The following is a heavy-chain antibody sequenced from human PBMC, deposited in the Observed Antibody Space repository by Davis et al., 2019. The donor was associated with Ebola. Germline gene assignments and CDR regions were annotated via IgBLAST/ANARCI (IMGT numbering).Heavy chain of an antibody. D-gene: IGHD6-6*01. CDR3: AKVQDSSSDDAFDI. J-gene: IGHJ3*02. V-gene: IGHV3-43*02. CDR2: ISGDGGST. Sequence: GESLKISCAASGFTFDDYAMHWVRQAPGKGLEWVSLISGDGGSTYYADSVKGRFTISRDNSKNSLYLQMNSLRTEDTALYYCAKVQDSSSDDAFDIWGQGTMVTVSS. CDR1: GFTFDDYA.